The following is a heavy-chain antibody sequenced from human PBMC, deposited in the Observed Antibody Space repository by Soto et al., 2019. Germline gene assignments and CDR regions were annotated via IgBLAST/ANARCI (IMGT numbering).Heavy chain of an antibody. CDR2: INTNTGNP. CDR1: GYTFTSYA. J-gene: IGHJ4*02. CDR3: ARDGSIRRDHMALGY. V-gene: IGHV7-4-1*01. Sequence: ASVKVSCKASGYTFTSYAMNWVRQAPGQGLEWMGWINTNTGNPTYAQGFTGRFVFSLDTSVSTAYLQICSLKAEDTAVYYCARDGSIRRDHMALGYWGQGTLVTVSS. D-gene: IGHD3-3*02.